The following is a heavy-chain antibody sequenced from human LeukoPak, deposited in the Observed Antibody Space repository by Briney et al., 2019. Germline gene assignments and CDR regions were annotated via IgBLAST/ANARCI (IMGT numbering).Heavy chain of an antibody. V-gene: IGHV4-39*01. CDR1: GGSISSSSYY. D-gene: IGHD3-3*01. Sequence: SETLSLTCTVSGGSISSSSYYWGWIRQPPGKGLEWIGSIYYSGSTYYNPSLKSRVTISVDTSKNQFSLKLSSVTAADTAVYYCARHAGFLEWLLADNWFNPWGQGTLVTVSS. J-gene: IGHJ5*02. CDR2: IYYSGST. CDR3: ARHAGFLEWLLADNWFNP.